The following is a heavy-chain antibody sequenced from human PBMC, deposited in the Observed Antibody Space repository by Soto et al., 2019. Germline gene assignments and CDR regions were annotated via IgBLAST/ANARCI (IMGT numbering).Heavy chain of an antibody. Sequence: GASVKVSCKASGYTFTSYDINWVQQATGQGLEWMGWMNPNSGNTGYAQKFQGRVTMTRNTSISTAYMELSSLRSEDTAVYYCAADLTETGNRDYWGQGTMVSVSS. J-gene: IGHJ4*02. CDR2: MNPNSGNT. V-gene: IGHV1-8*01. CDR1: GYTFTSYD. D-gene: IGHD1-1*01. CDR3: AADLTETGNRDY.